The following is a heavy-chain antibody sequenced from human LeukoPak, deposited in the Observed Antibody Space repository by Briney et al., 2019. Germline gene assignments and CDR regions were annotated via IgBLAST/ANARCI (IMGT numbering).Heavy chain of an antibody. J-gene: IGHJ4*02. CDR3: ARDWAPRGYSYGLPMDY. Sequence: TGGSLRLSCAASGFTFSSYAMHWVRQAPGKGLEWVAVISYDGSNRYYADSVKGRFTISRDNSKNTLYLQMNSLRAEDTAVYYCARDWAPRGYSYGLPMDYWGQETLVTVSS. D-gene: IGHD5-18*01. CDR1: GFTFSSYA. V-gene: IGHV3-30-3*01. CDR2: ISYDGSNR.